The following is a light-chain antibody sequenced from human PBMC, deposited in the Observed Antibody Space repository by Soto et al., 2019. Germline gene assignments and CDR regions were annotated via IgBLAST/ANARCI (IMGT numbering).Light chain of an antibody. CDR2: DAS. V-gene: IGKV3-11*01. Sequence: EIVLTQSPATLSLSPGERATRACRASQSVSRYLAWYQQKPGQAPRLLIYDASNRATGIPARFSGSGSGTDFTLTISSLEPEDFAVYHCQQRPNRLTFGGGTKVQIK. CDR1: QSVSRY. J-gene: IGKJ4*02. CDR3: QQRPNRLT.